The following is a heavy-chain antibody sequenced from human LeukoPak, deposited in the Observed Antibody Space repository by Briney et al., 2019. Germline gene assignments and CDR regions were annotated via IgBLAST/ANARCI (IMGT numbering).Heavy chain of an antibody. V-gene: IGHV3-64D*09. CDR3: VKDASGARVKWYFDL. CDR2: ISSNGGNT. J-gene: IGHJ2*01. CDR1: GFTFSSSA. D-gene: IGHD7-27*01. Sequence: PGGSLRLSCSASGFTFSSSAMHWVRQAPGKGLEYVSAISSNGGNTFYADSVKGRFTISRANSKNTLYLQMSSLRVEDTAVYYCVKDASGARVKWYFDLWGRGTLVTVSS.